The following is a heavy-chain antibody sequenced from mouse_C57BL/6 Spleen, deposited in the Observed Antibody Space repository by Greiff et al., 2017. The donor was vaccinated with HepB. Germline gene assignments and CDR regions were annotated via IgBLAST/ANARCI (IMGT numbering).Heavy chain of an antibody. CDR1: GYSITSGYY. J-gene: IGHJ3*01. Sequence: EVKLVESGPGLVKPSQSLSLTCSVTGYSITSGYYWNWIRQFPGNKLEWMGYISYDGSNNYNPSLKNRISITRDTSKNQFFLKLNSVTTEDTATYYGARDPDLYYYGSSPWFAYWGQGTLVTVSA. CDR3: ARDPDLYYYGSSPWFAY. V-gene: IGHV3-6*01. CDR2: ISYDGSN. D-gene: IGHD1-1*01.